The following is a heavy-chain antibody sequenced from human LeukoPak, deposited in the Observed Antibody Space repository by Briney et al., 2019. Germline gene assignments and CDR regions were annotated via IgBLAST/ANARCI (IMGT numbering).Heavy chain of an antibody. D-gene: IGHD6-13*01. CDR2: ISYDGSNK. V-gene: IGHV3-30-3*01. CDR1: GFTFSSYA. J-gene: IGHJ4*02. Sequence: PGGSLRLSCAASGFTFSSYAMHWVRQAPGKGLEWVAVISYDGSNKYYADSVKGRFTISRDNSKNTLYLQMNSLRAEDTAVYYCARALGARQQLGDYWGQGTLVTVSS. CDR3: ARALGARQQLGDY.